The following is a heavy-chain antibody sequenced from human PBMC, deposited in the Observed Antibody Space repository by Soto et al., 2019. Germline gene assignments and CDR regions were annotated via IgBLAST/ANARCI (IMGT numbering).Heavy chain of an antibody. Sequence: QLQLQESGPGLVKPSETLSLTCTVSAGSISSSSYYWGWIRQPPGKGLEWIGSIYYSGGTYYNPSLKSRVTISVDTSKNQFSRKLSSVTAADTAVYYCARPLLYSGSDFLGWAFDIWGQGTMVTVSS. J-gene: IGHJ3*02. CDR2: IYYSGGT. CDR1: AGSISSSSYY. CDR3: ARPLLYSGSDFLGWAFDI. D-gene: IGHD1-26*01. V-gene: IGHV4-39*01.